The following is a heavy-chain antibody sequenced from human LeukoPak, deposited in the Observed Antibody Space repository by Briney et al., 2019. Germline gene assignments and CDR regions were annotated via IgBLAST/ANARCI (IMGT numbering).Heavy chain of an antibody. J-gene: IGHJ4*02. CDR2: IYYSGST. Sequence: SETLSLTCAVYGGSFSGYYWSWIRQPPGKGLEWIGYIYYSGSTNYNPSLKSRVTISVDTSKNQFSLKLSSVTAADTAVYYCAGTVDYYDSSGYYYWGQGTLVTVSS. V-gene: IGHV4-59*08. CDR3: AGTVDYYDSSGYYY. CDR1: GGSFSGYY. D-gene: IGHD3-22*01.